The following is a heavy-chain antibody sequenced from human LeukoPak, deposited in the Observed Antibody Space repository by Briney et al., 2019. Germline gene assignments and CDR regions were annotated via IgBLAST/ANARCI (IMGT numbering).Heavy chain of an antibody. J-gene: IGHJ4*02. CDR2: IIAYDSVT. V-gene: IGHV3-23*01. CDR3: AKAPTLNTFGQ. Sequence: QSGGSLRLSCEASGFTLNNYAMSWVRQAPGKGLQWVASIIAYDSVTYYADTVKGRFFISRDNARDTLSLQMNSLTDDDTAIYYCAKAPTLNTFGQWGQGTLVTV. CDR1: GFTLNNYA. D-gene: IGHD3-16*01.